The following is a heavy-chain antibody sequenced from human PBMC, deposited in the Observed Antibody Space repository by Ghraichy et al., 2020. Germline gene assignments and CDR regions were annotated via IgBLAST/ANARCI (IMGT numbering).Heavy chain of an antibody. CDR2: ISYDSTNT. D-gene: IGHD5-18*01. Sequence: GGSLRLSCAVSGFTFRTYAMHWVRQAPGKGLAWVALISYDSTNTYYADSVKGRFTISRDNSENTLYLEVHNVTFEDTAVYYCVRDSVQGYSYGYDLYWHFDLWGRGTLVTVSS. V-gene: IGHV3-30*04. CDR3: VRDSVQGYSYGYDLYWHFDL. CDR1: GFTFRTYA. J-gene: IGHJ2*01.